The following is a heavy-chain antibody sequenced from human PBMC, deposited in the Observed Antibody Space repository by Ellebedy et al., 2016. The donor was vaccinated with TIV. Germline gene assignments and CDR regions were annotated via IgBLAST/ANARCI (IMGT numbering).Heavy chain of an antibody. D-gene: IGHD6-19*01. CDR1: GFTVSSNY. J-gene: IGHJ4*02. V-gene: IGHV3-53*05. CDR2: IYSGGST. CDR3: AKDFGNSSGWDFDY. Sequence: GESLKISCAASGFTVSSNYMSWVRQAPGKGLEWVSVIYSGGSTYYADSVKGRFTISRDNSKNTLYLQMNSLRAEDTAVYYCAKDFGNSSGWDFDYWGQGTLVTVSS.